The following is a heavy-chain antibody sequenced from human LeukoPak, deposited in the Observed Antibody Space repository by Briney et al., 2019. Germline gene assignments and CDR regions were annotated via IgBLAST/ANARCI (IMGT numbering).Heavy chain of an antibody. CDR3: ARGLIAGGDY. V-gene: IGHV4-34*01. CDR1: GFTFSSYG. D-gene: IGHD6-13*01. CDR2: INHSGST. Sequence: GSLRLSCAASGFTFSSYGMHWVRQPPGKGLEWIGEINHSGSTNYNPSLKSRVTISVDTSKNKFSLKLSSVTAADTAVYYCARGLIAGGDYWGQGTLVTVSS. J-gene: IGHJ4*02.